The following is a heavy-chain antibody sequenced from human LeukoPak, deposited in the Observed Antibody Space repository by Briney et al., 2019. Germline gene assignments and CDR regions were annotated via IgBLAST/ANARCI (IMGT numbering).Heavy chain of an antibody. J-gene: IGHJ6*02. Sequence: GGSLRLSCAASGFTFSSYAMSWVRQAPGKGLEWVSAISGSGGSTYYADSVKGRFTISRDNSKNTLYLQMSSLRAEDTAVYYCAKEGYGDYERYGMDVWGQGTTVTVSS. V-gene: IGHV3-23*01. CDR3: AKEGYGDYERYGMDV. CDR2: ISGSGGST. D-gene: IGHD4-17*01. CDR1: GFTFSSYA.